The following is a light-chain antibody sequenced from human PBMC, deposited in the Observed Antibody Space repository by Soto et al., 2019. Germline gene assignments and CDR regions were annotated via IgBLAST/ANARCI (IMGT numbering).Light chain of an antibody. CDR3: QQYNHWTSIT. J-gene: IGKJ5*01. V-gene: IGKV3-15*01. CDR2: GAS. Sequence: EIVLTQSPATLSLSPGERAILSCSASQSIRTNVAWYQQRPGQAPRLLIYGASTRATDIPARFSGSGSGTEFTLTISSLQSEDFAIYYCQQYNHWTSITFGQGTRLEF. CDR1: QSIRTN.